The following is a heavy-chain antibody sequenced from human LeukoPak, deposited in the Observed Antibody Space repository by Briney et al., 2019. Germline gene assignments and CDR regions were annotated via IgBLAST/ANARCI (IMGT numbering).Heavy chain of an antibody. CDR1: GYTFTGYY. CDR2: INPNTGGR. CDR3: ARAGVWDYSDSSGYHNAAFDI. D-gene: IGHD3-22*01. V-gene: IGHV1-2*02. Sequence: ASVKGSCKASGYTFTGYYMHWVRQAPGQGLEWMGWINPNTGGRNYAQKFQGRVTMTRDTSISTAYMDLSRLRSDDTAVYYCARAGVWDYSDSSGYHNAAFDIWGQGTMVTVSS. J-gene: IGHJ3*02.